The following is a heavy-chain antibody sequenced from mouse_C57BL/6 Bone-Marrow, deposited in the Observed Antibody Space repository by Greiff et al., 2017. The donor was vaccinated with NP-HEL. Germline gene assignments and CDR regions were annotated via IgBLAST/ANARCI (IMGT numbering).Heavy chain of an antibody. J-gene: IGHJ1*03. CDR1: GYTFTSYW. CDR3: TSTTHCYFDD. CDR2: IYPGNSDT. V-gene: IGHV1-5*01. Sequence: VQLQQSGAELVRPGASVKMSCKASGYTFTSYWMHWVKQRPGQGLEWIGAIYPGNSDTSYNQKFKGKAKLTAVTSASTAYMELSSLKNEDSAVYCSTSTTHCYFDDWGTGTTVTVSS. D-gene: IGHD1-1*01.